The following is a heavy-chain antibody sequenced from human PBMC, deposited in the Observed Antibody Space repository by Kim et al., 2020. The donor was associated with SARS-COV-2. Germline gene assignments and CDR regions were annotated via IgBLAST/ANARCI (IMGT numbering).Heavy chain of an antibody. J-gene: IGHJ4*02. CDR3: ARDRGYSSSWCDFDY. CDR2: IYYSGST. Sequence: SETLSLTCTVSGGSISSGGYYWSWIRPHPGQDLEWIGYIYYSGSTYYNPSLKSRVTISVDTSKNQFTLKLSSVTAADTAVYYCARDRGYSSSWCDFDYWGQGTLVTVSS. CDR1: GGSISSGGYY. D-gene: IGHD6-13*01. V-gene: IGHV4-31*03.